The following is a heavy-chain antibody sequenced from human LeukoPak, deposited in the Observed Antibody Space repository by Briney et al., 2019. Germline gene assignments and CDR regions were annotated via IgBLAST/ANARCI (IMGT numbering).Heavy chain of an antibody. CDR3: ARDKDFYYMDV. CDR1: GFTSRTYG. Sequence: ASVKVSCKASGFTSRTYGISWVRQAPGQGLEWMGWIDTYNGQTKYTQKVQGRVTMTTDTPTSTVYMELRSLTSDDTAVYYCARDKDFYYMDVSGKGTTVTVSS. CDR2: IDTYNGQT. V-gene: IGHV1-18*01. J-gene: IGHJ6*03.